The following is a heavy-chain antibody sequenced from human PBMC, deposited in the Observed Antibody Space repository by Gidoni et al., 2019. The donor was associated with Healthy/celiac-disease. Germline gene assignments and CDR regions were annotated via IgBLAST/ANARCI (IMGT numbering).Heavy chain of an antibody. V-gene: IGHV3-48*02. CDR1: GFTFSSYS. Sequence: EVQLVESGGGLVQPGGSLRLSCAASGFTFSSYSMNWVRQAPGKGLEWVSYISSSSSTIYYADSVTGRFTISRDNAKNSLYLQMNSLRDEDTAVYYCARGIAVAGDSYYYYGMDVWGQGTTVTVSS. CDR2: ISSSSSTI. J-gene: IGHJ6*02. CDR3: ARGIAVAGDSYYYYGMDV. D-gene: IGHD6-19*01.